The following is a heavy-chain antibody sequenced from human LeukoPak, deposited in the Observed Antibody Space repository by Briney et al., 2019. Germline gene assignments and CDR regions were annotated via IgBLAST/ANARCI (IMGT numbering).Heavy chain of an antibody. CDR1: GSTFTSYG. D-gene: IGHD3-10*01. V-gene: IGHV1-18*01. CDR3: TRLGDLSDWYFDL. Sequence: ASVKVSCNASGSTFTSYGISWVRQAPGQGLEWMGWISAYNGNTNYAQNLQGRVTMTTDTSTSTAYMELRSLRSDDTAVYYCTRLGDLSDWYFDLWGRGTLVTVSS. J-gene: IGHJ2*01. CDR2: ISAYNGNT.